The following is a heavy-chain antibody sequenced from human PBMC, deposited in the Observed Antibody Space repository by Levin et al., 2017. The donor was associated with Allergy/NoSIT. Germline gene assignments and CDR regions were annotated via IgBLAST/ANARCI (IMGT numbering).Heavy chain of an antibody. J-gene: IGHJ4*02. CDR3: AKATSFYDSSGYDY. Sequence: GGSLRLSCVASGFIFSEYYMTWIRQAPGKGLQWIAYISSSSRTIGYTDSVKGRFTISRDNDKNSVFLQMNGLQGDDSAVYYCAKATSFYDSSGYDYMGQGTLVTVSS. V-gene: IGHV3-11*01. D-gene: IGHD3-22*01. CDR1: GFIFSEYY. CDR2: ISSSSRTI.